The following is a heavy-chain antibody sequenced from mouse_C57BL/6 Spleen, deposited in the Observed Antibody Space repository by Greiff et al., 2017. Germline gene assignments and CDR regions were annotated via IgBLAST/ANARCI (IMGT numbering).Heavy chain of an antibody. D-gene: IGHD1-1*01. Sequence: QVQLQQPGAELVKPGASVKLSCKASGYTFTSYWMHWVKQRPGRGLEWLGRIDPNSGGTKYNEKFKSKATLTVDKPSSTAYMQLSSLTSEASAVYYCARSYSYGSSYYFDGWGQGTTLTVST. V-gene: IGHV1-72*01. J-gene: IGHJ2*01. CDR3: ARSYSYGSSYYFDG. CDR1: GYTFTSYW. CDR2: IDPNSGGT.